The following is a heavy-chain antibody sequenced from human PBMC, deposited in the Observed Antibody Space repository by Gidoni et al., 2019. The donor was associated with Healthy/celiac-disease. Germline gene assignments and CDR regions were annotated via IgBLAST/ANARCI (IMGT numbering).Heavy chain of an antibody. CDR2: SIPIYGTA. Sequence: QVQLVQSGAEVKKPGYSVKVSCNASGGTVSSYAISWVRQAPGQGLGWMEGSIPIYGTANDAQKFKGRVKITADESTSTAYMELSSLRAEDTAVYYCARDEGVYDLDPWGQGTLVTVSS. CDR3: ARDEGVYDLDP. D-gene: IGHD5-12*01. V-gene: IGHV1-69*01. J-gene: IGHJ5*02. CDR1: GGTVSSYA.